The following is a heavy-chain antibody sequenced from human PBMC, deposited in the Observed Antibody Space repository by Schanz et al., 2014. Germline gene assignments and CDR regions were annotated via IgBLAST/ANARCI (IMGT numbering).Heavy chain of an antibody. CDR1: GFTFSRHA. J-gene: IGHJ4*02. CDR3: TKGMDSYVSGSDH. D-gene: IGHD3-10*01. Sequence: QVELVESGGGVVQPGRSLRLSCAASGFTFSRHAMHWVRQAAGKGLEWVAAITYDGSNKYYAESVKGRFAISRDNSKDTLYLQMNSLRAEDTALYYCTKGMDSYVSGSDHWGQGTLVTVSS. CDR2: ITYDGSNK. V-gene: IGHV3-30*09.